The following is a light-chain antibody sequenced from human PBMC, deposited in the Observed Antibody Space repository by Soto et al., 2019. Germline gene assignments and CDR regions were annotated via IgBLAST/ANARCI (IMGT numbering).Light chain of an antibody. J-gene: IGKJ5*01. CDR1: QTISSW. V-gene: IGKV1-5*03. Sequence: IQMTPSPSDLSGSVGDRVTITCRASQTISSWLAWYQQKPGKAPKLLIYKASTLKSGVPSRFSGSGSGTDFTLTIGSLQPDDFATYYCQQSYSTPITFGQGTRLEIK. CDR2: KAS. CDR3: QQSYSTPIT.